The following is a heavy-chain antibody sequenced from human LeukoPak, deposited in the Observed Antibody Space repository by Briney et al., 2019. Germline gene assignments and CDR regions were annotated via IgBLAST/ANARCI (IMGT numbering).Heavy chain of an antibody. V-gene: IGHV3-48*03. CDR3: ARVCGSPHCGDY. CDR1: GFTFSSYE. D-gene: IGHD1-26*01. J-gene: IGHJ4*02. CDR2: ISSSGSTI. Sequence: GRSLRLSCAASGFTFSSYEMNWVRQAPGKGLEWVSYISSSGSTIYYADSVKGRFTISRDNAKNSLYLQMNSLRAEDTAVYYCARVCGSPHCGDYWGQGTLVTVSS.